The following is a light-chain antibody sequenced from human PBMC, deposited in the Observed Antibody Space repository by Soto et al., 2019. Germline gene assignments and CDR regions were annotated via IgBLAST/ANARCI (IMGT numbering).Light chain of an antibody. Sequence: QSALTQPASMSGSPGLSITISCTGTSSDVGTYKVVSWYQQYPGKPPKLIIYEGSKWPSGVSNRFSASESGNTASLTISGLQAEDEADYYCCSYGSSNTVVFGGGTKLTVL. CDR2: EGS. CDR1: SSDVGTYKV. J-gene: IGLJ2*01. V-gene: IGLV2-23*01. CDR3: CSYGSSNTVV.